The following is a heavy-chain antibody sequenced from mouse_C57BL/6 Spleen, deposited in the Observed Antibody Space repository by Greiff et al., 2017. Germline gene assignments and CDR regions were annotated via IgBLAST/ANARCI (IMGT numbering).Heavy chain of an antibody. D-gene: IGHD2-3*01. CDR1: GYTFTSYW. V-gene: IGHV1-7*01. Sequence: VQGVESGAELAKPGASVKLSCKASGYTFTSYWMHWVNQRPGQGLEWIGYINPSSGYTKYNQKFKDKATLTADKSSSTAYMQLSSLTYEDSAVYYCARWDDGYYDYYAMDYWGQGTSVTVSS. CDR3: ARWDDGYYDYYAMDY. J-gene: IGHJ4*01. CDR2: INPSSGYT.